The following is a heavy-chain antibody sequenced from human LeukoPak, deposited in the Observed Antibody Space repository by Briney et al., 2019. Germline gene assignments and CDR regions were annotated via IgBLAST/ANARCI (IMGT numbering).Heavy chain of an antibody. Sequence: PGGSLRLSCAASAFSLSAYNMNWVRQAPGKGLEWVSSISYTGTYIYYADPVKGRFTISRDNAQNSLYLQMNSLRAEDTAIYYCVRDRGTYRPIDYWGQGTLVTVSS. D-gene: IGHD1-26*01. V-gene: IGHV3-21*04. CDR1: AFSLSAYN. CDR2: ISYTGTYI. CDR3: VRDRGTYRPIDY. J-gene: IGHJ4*02.